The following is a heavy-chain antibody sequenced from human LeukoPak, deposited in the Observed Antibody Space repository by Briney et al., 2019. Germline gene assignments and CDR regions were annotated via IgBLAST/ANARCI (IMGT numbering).Heavy chain of an antibody. V-gene: IGHV4-39*07. Sequence: SETLSLTCTVSGGSISSSSYYWGWIRQPPGKGLEWIGSIYYSGSTYYNPSLKSRVTMSVDTSKNQFSLKLSSVTAADTAVYYCARIPYYDILTGYGPFDYWGQGTLVTVSS. CDR1: GGSISSSSYY. CDR3: ARIPYYDILTGYGPFDY. J-gene: IGHJ4*02. CDR2: IYYSGST. D-gene: IGHD3-9*01.